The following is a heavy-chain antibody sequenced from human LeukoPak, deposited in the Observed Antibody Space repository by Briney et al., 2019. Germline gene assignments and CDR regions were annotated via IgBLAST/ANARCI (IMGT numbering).Heavy chain of an antibody. CDR3: ARGRYCSSTSCQKNYYYYMDV. J-gene: IGHJ6*03. Sequence: GASVKVSCKASGGTFISYAISWVRQAPGQGLEWMGGIIPIFGTANYAQKFQGRVTITTYESTSTAYMELSSLRSEDTAVYYCARGRYCSSTSCQKNYYYYMDVWGKGTTVTVSS. V-gene: IGHV1-69*05. CDR1: GGTFISYA. D-gene: IGHD2-2*01. CDR2: IIPIFGTA.